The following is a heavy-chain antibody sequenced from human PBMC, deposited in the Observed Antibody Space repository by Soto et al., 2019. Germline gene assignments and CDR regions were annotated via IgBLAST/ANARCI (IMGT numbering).Heavy chain of an antibody. D-gene: IGHD1-26*01. J-gene: IGHJ2*01. CDR2: ISGSGGST. CDR1: GFSFTSYA. V-gene: IGHV3-23*01. CDR3: AKVGPRWELYHWYFDL. Sequence: EVQLLESGGGLVQPGGSLRLSCAVSGFSFTSYAMSWVRQAPGKGLEWVSAISGSGGSTYYADSVKGRFTISRDNSKNTLYLQMNSLRAEDTALYYCAKVGPRWELYHWYFDLWGRGTLVTVSS.